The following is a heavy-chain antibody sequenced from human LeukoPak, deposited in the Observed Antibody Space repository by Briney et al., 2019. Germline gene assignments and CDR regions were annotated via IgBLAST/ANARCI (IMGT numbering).Heavy chain of an antibody. CDR3: ATGHSGSYKAWYYYMDV. D-gene: IGHD1-26*01. J-gene: IGHJ6*03. Sequence: ASVKVSCKVSGYTLTELSMHWVRQAPGKGLEWMGGFDPEDGETIHAQKFQGRVTMTEDTSTDTAYMELSSLRSEDTAVYYCATGHSGSYKAWYYYMDVWGKGTTVTVSS. V-gene: IGHV1-24*01. CDR2: FDPEDGET. CDR1: GYTLTELS.